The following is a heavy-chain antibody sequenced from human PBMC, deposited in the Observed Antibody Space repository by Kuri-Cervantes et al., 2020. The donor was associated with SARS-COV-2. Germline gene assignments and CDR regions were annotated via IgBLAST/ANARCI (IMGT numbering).Heavy chain of an antibody. CDR2: ILNSGSI. D-gene: IGHD3-22*01. CDR3: VGLPYYYDATGYPNYFFDV. Sequence: GSLRLSCGVSGDSVTSRRHFWGWVRQPPGKGLQWIVSILNSGSISQNPSLKSRVSIFRDTSKNQLSLRLNSVTAADTAVYSCVGLPYYYDATGYPNYFFDVWGRGTLVTVSS. V-gene: IGHV4-39*01. J-gene: IGHJ4*02. CDR1: GDSVTSRRHF.